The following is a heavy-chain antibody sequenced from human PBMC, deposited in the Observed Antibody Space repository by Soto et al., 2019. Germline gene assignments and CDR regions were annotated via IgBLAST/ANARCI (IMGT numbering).Heavy chain of an antibody. Sequence: EVQLVESGGRLVQPGRSLRLSCVGTGLNFDDFAMHWVRQAPGKSLEWVSGITWNSRVLAYADSVKGRFTISRDNARNSLYLQMDSLRDEDTALYYCAKGRCDFWSPYYFDSWGQGTLVTVSS. CDR3: AKGRCDFWSPYYFDS. CDR2: ITWNSRVL. J-gene: IGHJ4*02. D-gene: IGHD3-3*01. V-gene: IGHV3-9*01. CDR1: GLNFDDFA.